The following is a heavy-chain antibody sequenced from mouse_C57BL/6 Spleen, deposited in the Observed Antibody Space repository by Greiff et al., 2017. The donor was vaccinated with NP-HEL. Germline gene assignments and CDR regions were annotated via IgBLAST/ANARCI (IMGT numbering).Heavy chain of an antibody. D-gene: IGHD1-1*01. Sequence: QVQLQQSGAELVKPGASVKISCKASGYAFSSYWMNWVKQRPGKGLEWIGQIYPGDGDTNYNGKFKGKATLTADKSSSTAYMQLSSLTSEDSAVYFCARSPLYYGSSHWYFDVWGTGTTVTVSS. CDR2: IYPGDGDT. J-gene: IGHJ1*03. V-gene: IGHV1-80*01. CDR3: ARSPLYYGSSHWYFDV. CDR1: GYAFSSYW.